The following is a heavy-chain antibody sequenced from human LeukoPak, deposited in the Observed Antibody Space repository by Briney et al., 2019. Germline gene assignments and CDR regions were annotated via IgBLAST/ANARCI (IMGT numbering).Heavy chain of an antibody. Sequence: PGRSLRLSCAASGFTFRSYAMHWVRQAPGKGLEWVAVISYDGSNKYYADSVKGRFTISRDNSKNTLYLQMNSLRAEDTAMYYCATGLNDYWGQGTLVTVSS. CDR3: ATGLNDY. J-gene: IGHJ4*02. D-gene: IGHD1-14*01. V-gene: IGHV3-30*04. CDR2: ISYDGSNK. CDR1: GFTFRSYA.